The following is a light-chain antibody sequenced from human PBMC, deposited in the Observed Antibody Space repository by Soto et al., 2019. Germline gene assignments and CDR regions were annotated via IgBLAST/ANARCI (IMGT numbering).Light chain of an antibody. CDR3: QQSYSTPIT. CDR2: ASS. Sequence: DVQMTHSAASLSASVVHRVTGTGRASQNIKNYLNWYQQKPGKAPKLLIYASSSLQSGVPSRFSGSGSGADFILTISSLQSEDFATYYCQQSYSTPITLGQRTRLEIK. V-gene: IGKV1-39*01. J-gene: IGKJ5*01. CDR1: QNIKNY.